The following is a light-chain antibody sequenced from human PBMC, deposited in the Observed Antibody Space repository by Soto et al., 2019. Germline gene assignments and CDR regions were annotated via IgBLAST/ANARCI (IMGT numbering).Light chain of an antibody. V-gene: IGLV2-8*01. J-gene: IGLJ1*01. CDR3: SSYAGSSTLYV. CDR2: EVS. Sequence: QSALTQPPSASGSPGQSVTISCTGTSNDVGDYNYVSWYQQHPGKAPKLMIYEVSKRPSGVPGRFSGSKSGNTASLTVSGLQAEDEADYYCSSYAGSSTLYVFGPGTKVTVL. CDR1: SNDVGDYNY.